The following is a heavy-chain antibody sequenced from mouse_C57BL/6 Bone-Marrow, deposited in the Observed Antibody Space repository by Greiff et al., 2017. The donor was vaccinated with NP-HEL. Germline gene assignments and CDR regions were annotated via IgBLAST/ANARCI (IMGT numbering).Heavy chain of an antibody. J-gene: IGHJ3*01. CDR2: IDPSDSYT. CDR1: GYTFTSYW. V-gene: IGHV1-59*01. Sequence: QVHVKQPGAELVRPGTSVKLSCKASGYTFTSYWMHWVKQRPGQGLEWIGVIDPSDSYTNYNQKFKGKATLTVDTSSSTAYMQLSSLTSEDSAVYYCARWGPWGQGTLVTVSA. CDR3: ARWGP. D-gene: IGHD3-3*01.